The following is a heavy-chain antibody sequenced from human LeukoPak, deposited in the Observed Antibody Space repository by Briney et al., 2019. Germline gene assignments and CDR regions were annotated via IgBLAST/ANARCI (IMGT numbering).Heavy chain of an antibody. CDR2: IYYSGST. J-gene: IGHJ3*02. CDR3: ASLDGHDAFDI. CDR1: GGSISSYY. Sequence: SETLSLTCTVSGGSISSYYWGWIRQPPGKGLEWIGSIYYSGSTYYNPSLKSRVTISVDTSKNQFSLKLSSVTAADTAVYYCASLDGHDAFDIWGQGTMVTVSS. D-gene: IGHD5-24*01. V-gene: IGHV4-39*01.